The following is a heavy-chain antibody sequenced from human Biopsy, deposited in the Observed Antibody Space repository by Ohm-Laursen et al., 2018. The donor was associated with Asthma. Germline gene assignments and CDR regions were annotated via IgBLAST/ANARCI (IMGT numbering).Heavy chain of an antibody. Sequence: GSSVKVSCKTSGYTFNSAGITWVRQDPGQGLEWMGWISVYNGNTKDAQKLQDRVTMITDTSTSTAYMELRSLRSDDTAVYFCARAVDYSHYYGIDVWGQGTTVTVS. J-gene: IGHJ6*02. D-gene: IGHD3-10*01. V-gene: IGHV1-18*01. CDR2: ISVYNGNT. CDR1: GYTFNSAG. CDR3: ARAVDYSHYYGIDV.